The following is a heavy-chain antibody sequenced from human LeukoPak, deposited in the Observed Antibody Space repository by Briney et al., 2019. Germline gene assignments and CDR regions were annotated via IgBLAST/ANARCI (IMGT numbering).Heavy chain of an antibody. CDR2: IYTSGST. CDR1: GSSISSYY. J-gene: IGHJ6*03. Sequence: SETLSLTCTVSGSSISSYYWSWIRQPAGKGLEWIGRIYTSGSTNYNPSLESRVTMSVDTSKNQFSLKLSSVTAADTAVYYCARDLLSPKQQLVGVDYYYYMDVWGKGTTVTVSS. CDR3: ARDLLSPKQQLVGVDYYYYMDV. V-gene: IGHV4-4*07. D-gene: IGHD6-13*01.